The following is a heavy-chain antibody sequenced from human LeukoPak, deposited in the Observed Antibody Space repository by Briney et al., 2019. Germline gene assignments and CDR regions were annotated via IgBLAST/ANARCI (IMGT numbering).Heavy chain of an antibody. CDR1: GGSISSYY. CDR2: IYYSGST. D-gene: IGHD5-24*01. CDR3: ARSSRDGWDFDY. J-gene: IGHJ4*02. Sequence: SETLSLTCTVSGGSISSYYWSWIRQPPGKGLEWIGYIYYSGSTNYNPSLKSRVTISVDTSKNQFSLKLSSVTAADTAVYYCARSSRDGWDFDYWGQGTLVTVSP. V-gene: IGHV4-59*01.